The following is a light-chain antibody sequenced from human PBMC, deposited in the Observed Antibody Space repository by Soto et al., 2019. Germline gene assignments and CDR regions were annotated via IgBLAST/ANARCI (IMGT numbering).Light chain of an antibody. V-gene: IGLV2-14*03. CDR2: DVS. CDR3: SSYSSSSTYV. Sequence: QSALTQPASVSGSPGQSITISCTGTSSDVGDYKYVSWYQQHPDKAPKLMIYDVSDRPSGVSNRFSGSKSGNTASLTISGLQAEDEADYYCSSYSSSSTYVFGTGTKLTVL. J-gene: IGLJ1*01. CDR1: SSDVGDYKY.